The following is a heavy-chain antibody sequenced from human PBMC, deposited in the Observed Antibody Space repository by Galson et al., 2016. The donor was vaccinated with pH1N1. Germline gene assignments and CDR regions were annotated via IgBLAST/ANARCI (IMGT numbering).Heavy chain of an antibody. CDR2: IDPSNGGT. CDR1: GYTFTREY. Sequence: SVKVSCKASGYTFTREYIHWVRQAPGQGLEWMGVIDPSNGGTTYSQNFQGLVTMTRDPSTNTVYMELSGLKSEDTAVYFCIRDLGRLRDYWGQGTLVTVSS. J-gene: IGHJ4*02. CDR3: IRDLGRLRDY. V-gene: IGHV1-46*01. D-gene: IGHD7-27*01.